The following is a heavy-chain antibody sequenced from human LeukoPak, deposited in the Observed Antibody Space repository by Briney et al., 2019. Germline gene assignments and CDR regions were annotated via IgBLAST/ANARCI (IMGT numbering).Heavy chain of an antibody. Sequence: SVTVSFTSSAGTFTNHAISWVRQAPGQGLEWMGVIIPISATTNYAQKFPGRLTVTTDESTSTAYMELSSLTSEDTAVYYCARWAGQSTAWYPALFDYWGQGTLVTVSS. D-gene: IGHD6-13*01. CDR2: IIPISATT. V-gene: IGHV1-69*05. CDR3: ARWAGQSTAWYPALFDY. J-gene: IGHJ4*02. CDR1: AGTFTNHA.